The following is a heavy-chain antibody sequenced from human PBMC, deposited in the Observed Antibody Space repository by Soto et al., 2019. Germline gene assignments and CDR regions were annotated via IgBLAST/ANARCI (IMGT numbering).Heavy chain of an antibody. J-gene: IGHJ3*02. Sequence: GGSLRLSCAASGFTFSSYWMSWVRQAPGKGLEWVANIKQDGSEKYYVDSVKGRFTISRDNAKNSLYLQMNSLRAEDTAVYYCVRWAPYGSGSYSGAFDIWGQGTMVTVSS. CDR2: IKQDGSEK. CDR3: VRWAPYGSGSYSGAFDI. D-gene: IGHD3-10*01. CDR1: GFTFSSYW. V-gene: IGHV3-7*01.